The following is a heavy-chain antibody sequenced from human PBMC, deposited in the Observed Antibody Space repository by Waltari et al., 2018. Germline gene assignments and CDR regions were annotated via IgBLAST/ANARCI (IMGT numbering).Heavy chain of an antibody. J-gene: IGHJ5*02. CDR2: MFNGGST. V-gene: IGHV4-39*01. Sequence: QLQLQESGPGLEKPSETLSPTCSVSGASISSSNYYWGWIRRPPGKGLEWIGGMFNGGSTYYNPSLKSRVTISVDTSKNQFSLRLNSVTAADTAIYYCARHGYSGGWFDPWGQGTLVTVSS. CDR1: GASISSSNYY. D-gene: IGHD4-17*01. CDR3: ARHGYSGGWFDP.